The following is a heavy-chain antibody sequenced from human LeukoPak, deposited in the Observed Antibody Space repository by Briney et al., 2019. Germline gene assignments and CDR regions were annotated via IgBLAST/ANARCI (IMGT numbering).Heavy chain of an antibody. CDR3: ARVVLTTVELRFDY. D-gene: IGHD4-11*01. CDR2: IYYSGST. J-gene: IGHJ4*02. Sequence: SQTLSLTCTVSGGSISSGGYYWSWNRQHPGKGLEWIGYIYYSGSTDYNPSLKSRVTISVDTSKNQFSLKLSSVTAADTAVYYCARVVLTTVELRFDYWGQGSQVTVSS. V-gene: IGHV4-31*03. CDR1: GGSISSGGYY.